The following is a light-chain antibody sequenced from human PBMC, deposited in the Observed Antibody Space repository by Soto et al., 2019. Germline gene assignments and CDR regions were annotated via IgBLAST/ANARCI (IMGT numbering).Light chain of an antibody. CDR2: DVS. V-gene: IGLV2-14*03. CDR1: SSDVGGYNY. J-gene: IGLJ1*01. Sequence: QSVLTQPASVSGSPGQSITISCTGTSSDVGGYNYVSWYQHHPGKAPKLMIYDVSNRPSGVSNRFSGSKSGNTASLTISGLQAEDEADYYCNSYTGSFYVFGTGTNVTVL. CDR3: NSYTGSFYV.